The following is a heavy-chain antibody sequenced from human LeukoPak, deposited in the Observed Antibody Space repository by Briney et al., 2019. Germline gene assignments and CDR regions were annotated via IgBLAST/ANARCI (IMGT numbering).Heavy chain of an antibody. CDR2: FDPEDGET. J-gene: IGHJ3*02. D-gene: IGHD3-22*01. CDR1: GYTLTELP. V-gene: IGHV1-24*01. Sequence: ASVKVSCKVSGYTLTELPMHWVRQAPGKGLEWVGGFDPEDGETFYAQKFQGRVTMTEDTSTDTAYTELRSLRSEDTAVYYCATHSGNYSDSGGYFRAYDIWGQGTMVTVAS. CDR3: ATHSGNYSDSGGYFRAYDI.